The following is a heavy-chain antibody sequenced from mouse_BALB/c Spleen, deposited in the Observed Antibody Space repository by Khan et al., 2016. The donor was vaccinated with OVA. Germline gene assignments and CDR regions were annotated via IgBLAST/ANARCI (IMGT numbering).Heavy chain of an antibody. V-gene: IGHV1S81*02. Sequence: QVQLQQSGAELVKPGASVKLSCKASGYTFTNYWVHWVQQRPGQGLEWIGEIYPGDGRSPYNEQFKTKAPLTVDRSSSTAYMQLSSLTSEDSSVYYCARNAYFGNYFDYWGQGTTLTVSS. CDR2: IYPGDGRS. D-gene: IGHD2-10*01. CDR3: ARNAYFGNYFDY. CDR1: GYTFTNYW. J-gene: IGHJ2*01.